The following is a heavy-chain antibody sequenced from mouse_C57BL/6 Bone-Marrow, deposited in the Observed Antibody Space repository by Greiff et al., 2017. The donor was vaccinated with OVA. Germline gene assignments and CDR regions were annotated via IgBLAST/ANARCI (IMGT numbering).Heavy chain of an antibody. CDR2: IWSGGST. D-gene: IGHD3-2*02. Sequence: QVQLQQSGPGLVQPSPRLSITCTVSGFSLTSYGVHWVRQSPGKGLEWLGVIWSGGSTAYNAAFISRLSISKDNSKSQVVFKMNSLQADDAAIYYCARELRLRYFDYWGQGTTLTVSS. CDR1: GFSLTSYG. V-gene: IGHV2-2*01. J-gene: IGHJ2*01. CDR3: ARELRLRYFDY.